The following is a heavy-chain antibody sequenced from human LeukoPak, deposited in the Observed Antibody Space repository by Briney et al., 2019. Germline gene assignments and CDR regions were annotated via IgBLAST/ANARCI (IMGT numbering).Heavy chain of an antibody. CDR3: ARGTTVSPRFDY. Sequence: GGSLRLSCAASGFTVSSNYMSWVRQAPGKGLEWVSVIYSGGSTYYADSVKGRFTISRDNSKNTLYFQMNSLRAEDTAVYYCARGTTVSPRFDYWGQGTLVTVSS. J-gene: IGHJ4*02. CDR1: GFTVSSNY. D-gene: IGHD1-1*01. V-gene: IGHV3-66*01. CDR2: IYSGGST.